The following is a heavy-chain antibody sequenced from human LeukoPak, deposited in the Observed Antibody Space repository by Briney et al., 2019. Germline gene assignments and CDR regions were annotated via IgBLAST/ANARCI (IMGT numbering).Heavy chain of an antibody. CDR1: GFTFNTYT. CDR2: ISSSSNNI. V-gene: IGHV3-21*01. CDR3: ARGYQRPDY. D-gene: IGHD2-2*01. Sequence: GGSLRLSCAAPGFTFNTYTMNWVRQAPGKGLEWVSSISSSSNNINYADSVKGRFTISRDNAMNSVHLQMNSLRVEDTAVYYCARGYQRPDYWGQGTLITVSS. J-gene: IGHJ4*02.